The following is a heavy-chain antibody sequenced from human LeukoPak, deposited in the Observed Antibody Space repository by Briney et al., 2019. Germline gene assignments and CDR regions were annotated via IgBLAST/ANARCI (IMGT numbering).Heavy chain of an antibody. CDR1: GYTFTSYG. CDR3: ARGPYMVRGAPDYYYYGMDV. CDR2: ISAYNGNT. D-gene: IGHD3-10*01. J-gene: IGHJ6*02. V-gene: IGHV1-18*01. Sequence: ASVKVSCKASGYTFTSYGISWVRQAPGQGLEWMGWISAYNGNTNYAQKLQGRVTVTTDTSTSTAYMELRSLRSDDTAVYYCARGPYMVRGAPDYYYYGMDVWGQGTTVTVSS.